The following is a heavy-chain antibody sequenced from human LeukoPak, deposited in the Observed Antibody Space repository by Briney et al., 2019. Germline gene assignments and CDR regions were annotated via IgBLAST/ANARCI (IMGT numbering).Heavy chain of an antibody. V-gene: IGHV4-31*03. D-gene: IGHD1-26*01. J-gene: IGHJ4*02. CDR2: IYYSGST. CDR1: GVSISSGGYY. Sequence: SETLSLTCTVSGVSISSGGYYWSWIRQHPGKGLEWIGYIYYSGSTYYNPSLKSRVTISVDTSKNQFSLKLSSVTAADTAVYYCARRLGATLYYFDYWGREPWSPSPQ. CDR3: ARRLGATLYYFDY.